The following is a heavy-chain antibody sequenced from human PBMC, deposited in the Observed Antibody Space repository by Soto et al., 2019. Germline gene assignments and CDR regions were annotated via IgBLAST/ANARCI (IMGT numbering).Heavy chain of an antibody. J-gene: IGHJ6*02. CDR2: IVVGSGNA. V-gene: IGHV1-58*01. CDR3: AAGPLLPYYYYGMDV. CDR1: GFTFTSSA. Sequence: SVKVSCKASGFTFTSSAVQWVRQARGQRLEWIGWIVVGSGNANYAQKFQERVTITRDMSTSTAYMELSSLRSEDTAVYYCAAGPLLPYYYYGMDVWGQGTTVTVSS.